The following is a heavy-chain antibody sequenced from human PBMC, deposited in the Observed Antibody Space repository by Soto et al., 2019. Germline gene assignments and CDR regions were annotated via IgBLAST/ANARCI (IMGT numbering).Heavy chain of an antibody. D-gene: IGHD1-26*01. Sequence: PSETLSLTCTVSGDSISSYYWSWIRQPPGMGLEWIGYIYYSGSTNYNPSLKSRVTISVDRSKNQFSLKLGSVTAADTAVYYCARDSGSYNDYWGQGTL. J-gene: IGHJ4*02. CDR3: ARDSGSYNDY. CDR2: IYYSGST. CDR1: GDSISSYY. V-gene: IGHV4-59*01.